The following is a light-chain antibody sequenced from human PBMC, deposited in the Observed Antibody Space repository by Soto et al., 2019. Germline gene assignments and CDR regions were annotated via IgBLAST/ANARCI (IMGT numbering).Light chain of an antibody. Sequence: HSALTQPVSVSGSPGQSITISCTGTSSDVGGYNSVSWYQQHPGKAPKLLIYEVSNRPSAVSNRFSGSKSGNKASLTISGIKAEDEADYSCSSYTSSSTPYVFGTGTQLTVL. J-gene: IGLJ1*01. CDR1: SSDVGGYNS. CDR2: EVS. V-gene: IGLV2-14*01. CDR3: SSYTSSSTPYV.